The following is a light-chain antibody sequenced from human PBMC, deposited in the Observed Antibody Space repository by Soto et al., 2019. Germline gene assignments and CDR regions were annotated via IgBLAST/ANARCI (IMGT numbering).Light chain of an antibody. Sequence: QSVLTQPPSVSGAPGQRVTISCTGSSSNIGAGSDVHWYQQLPGSAPKLLIYVDRNRPSGVPDRFSGSKSGTSASLAITGLHVEDEADYYCQSYDSSLGVVFGGGTKVTVL. V-gene: IGLV1-40*01. CDR3: QSYDSSLGVV. CDR2: VDR. CDR1: SSNIGAGSD. J-gene: IGLJ2*01.